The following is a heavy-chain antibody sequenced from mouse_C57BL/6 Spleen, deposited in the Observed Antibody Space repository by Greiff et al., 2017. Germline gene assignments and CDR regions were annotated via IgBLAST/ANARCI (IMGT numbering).Heavy chain of an antibody. CDR1: GFTFSDYG. J-gene: IGHJ3*01. CDR3: SKPLYDSAWFAY. D-gene: IGHD2-4*01. V-gene: IGHV5-17*01. Sequence: EVQVVESGGGLVKPGGSLKFSCAASGFTFSDYGMHWVRQAPEKGLEWVAYVSSGSSTIYYADTVKGRFPIARDNAKNTLFLQMTSLWSEDTSMFYCSKPLYDSAWFAYWGQGTLVTVSA. CDR2: VSSGSSTI.